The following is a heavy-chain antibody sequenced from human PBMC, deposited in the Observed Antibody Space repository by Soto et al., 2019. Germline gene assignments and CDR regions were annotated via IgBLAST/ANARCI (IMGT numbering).Heavy chain of an antibody. Sequence: QLQLQESGPGLVKPSETLSLTCTVSGGSISSSSYYWGWIRQPPGKGLEWIGSIYYSGSTYYNPSPHSRLTISVDTSTHQFSLKLRSVTAADTAVYYCARHTPAISISDHWGQGTLVTVSS. D-gene: IGHD2-15*01. V-gene: IGHV4-39*01. CDR2: IYYSGST. CDR1: GGSISSSSYY. J-gene: IGHJ4*02. CDR3: ARHTPAISISDH.